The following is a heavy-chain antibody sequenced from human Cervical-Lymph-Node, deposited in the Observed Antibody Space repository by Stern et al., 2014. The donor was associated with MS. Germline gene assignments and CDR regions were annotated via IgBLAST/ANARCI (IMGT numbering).Heavy chain of an antibody. J-gene: IGHJ4*01. CDR2: IYFTGPT. Sequence: QLQLQESDSRLVKPSQTLSLTCAVSGGSVGSGGYSWNWIRQPAGKGLEWIGNIYFTGPTYNTPSFQTRFTISVDRSKSQFYLNLSSLTAADTAVYYCARGHCSGGTCYFDSWGQGTLVTVSS. D-gene: IGHD2-15*01. CDR1: GGSVGSGGYS. CDR3: ARGHCSGGTCYFDS. V-gene: IGHV4-30-2*01.